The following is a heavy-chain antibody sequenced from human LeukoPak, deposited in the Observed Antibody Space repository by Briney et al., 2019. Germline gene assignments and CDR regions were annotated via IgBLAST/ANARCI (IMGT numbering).Heavy chain of an antibody. CDR3: ARGLWGPGLGYDY. CDR2: IYYSGST. CDR1: GGSISSGGYY. Sequence: PSETLSLTCTVSGGSISSGGYYWSWIRQHPGKGLEWIGYIYYSGSTYYNPSLKSRVTISVDTSKNQFSLKLSSVTAADTAVYYCARGLWGPGLGYDYWGQGTLVTVSS. V-gene: IGHV4-31*03. D-gene: IGHD3-10*01. J-gene: IGHJ4*02.